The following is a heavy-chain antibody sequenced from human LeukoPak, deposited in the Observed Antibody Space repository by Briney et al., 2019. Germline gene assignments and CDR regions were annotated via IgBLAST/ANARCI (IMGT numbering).Heavy chain of an antibody. V-gene: IGHV1-58*01. Sequence: SVKVSCKASGFTFTSSAVQWVRQGRGQRLEWIGWIVVGSGNTNYAQKFQERVTITRDMSTSTAYMELSSLRSEDTAVYYCAAEVDYYDSSGYYSPWYTPERWGQGTLVTVSS. CDR1: GFTFTSSA. CDR3: AAEVDYYDSSGYYSPWYTPER. CDR2: IVVGSGNT. J-gene: IGHJ4*02. D-gene: IGHD3-22*01.